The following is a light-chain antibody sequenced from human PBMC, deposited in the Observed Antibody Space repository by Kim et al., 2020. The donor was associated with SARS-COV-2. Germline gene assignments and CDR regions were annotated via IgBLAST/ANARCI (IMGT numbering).Light chain of an antibody. CDR2: GAS. CDR1: QSVSSN. Sequence: SPGERATLSCRASQSVSSNLAWYQQKPGQAPRLLIYGASTRATGIPARFSGSGSGTEFTLTISSLQSEDFAVYYCQQYNNWPPISFGQGTKLEI. J-gene: IGKJ2*03. V-gene: IGKV3-15*01. CDR3: QQYNNWPPIS.